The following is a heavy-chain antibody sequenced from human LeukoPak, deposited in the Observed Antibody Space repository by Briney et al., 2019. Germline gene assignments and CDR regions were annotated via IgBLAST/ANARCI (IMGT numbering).Heavy chain of an antibody. CDR2: ISSSSSYI. J-gene: IGHJ4*02. Sequence: GGSLRLSCAASGFTFSSYSMNWVRQAPGKGLEWVSSISSSSSYIYYADSVKGRFTISRDNAKNSLYLQMNSLRAEDTAVYYCANLYNSGSYFGYWGQGTLVTVSS. CDR3: ANLYNSGSYFGY. CDR1: GFTFSSYS. V-gene: IGHV3-21*01. D-gene: IGHD3-10*01.